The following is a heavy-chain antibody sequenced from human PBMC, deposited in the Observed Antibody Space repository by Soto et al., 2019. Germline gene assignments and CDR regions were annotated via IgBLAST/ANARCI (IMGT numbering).Heavy chain of an antibody. CDR2: IYYSGST. D-gene: IGHD1-1*01. Sequence: QVQLQESGPGLVKPSETLSLTCSVSGGSISGYYWSWIRQPPGKGLQWIGYIYYSGSTNYNPSLFARVTFPGDSSKIQFILNLCSLTAANTAVYYCARTTQPWFYYCSMDFRGLGTTVTVSS. CDR3: ARTTQPWFYYCSMDF. J-gene: IGHJ6*02. V-gene: IGHV4-59*01. CDR1: GGSISGYY.